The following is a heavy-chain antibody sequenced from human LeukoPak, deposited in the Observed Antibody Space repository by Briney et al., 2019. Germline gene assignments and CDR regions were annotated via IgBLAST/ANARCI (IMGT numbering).Heavy chain of an antibody. J-gene: IGHJ6*03. CDR2: IYYSGST. D-gene: IGHD3-22*01. V-gene: IGHV4-39*01. CDR3: ARSSEGRYYYDSSGFSYYYYYMDV. Sequence: WVRQAPGKGLEWIGSIYYSGSTYYNPSLKSRVTISVDTSKNQFSLKLSSVTAADTAVYYCARSSEGRYYYDSSGFSYYYYYMDVWGKGTTVTISS.